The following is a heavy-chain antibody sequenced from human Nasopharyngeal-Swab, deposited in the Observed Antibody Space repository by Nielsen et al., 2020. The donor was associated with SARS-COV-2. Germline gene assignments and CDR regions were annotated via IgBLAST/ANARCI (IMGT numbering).Heavy chain of an antibody. V-gene: IGHV4-34*01. D-gene: IGHD4-17*01. J-gene: IGHJ4*02. CDR2: INHSGST. CDR3: ARDVGDLSVFFDF. Sequence: RQAPGKGLEWIGEINHSGSTNYNPSLKSRVTISVDTSKNQFSLKLSSVTAADTAVYYCARDVGDLSVFFDFWGQGTPVTVSS.